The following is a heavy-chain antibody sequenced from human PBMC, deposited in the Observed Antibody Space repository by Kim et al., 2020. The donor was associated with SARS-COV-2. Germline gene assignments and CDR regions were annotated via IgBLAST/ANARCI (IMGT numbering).Heavy chain of an antibody. CDR3: AKVGYDWSIDY. J-gene: IGHJ4*02. CDR2: IGNDGSIT. Sequence: GGSLRLSCAASGFSFSNNWMYWVRQAPGKGLVWVSRIGNDGSITNYADSVKGRFIISRDNGKNTLYLQMKSLRAEDTAVYYCAKVGYDWSIDYWGQGTLVTASS. CDR1: GFSFSNNW. D-gene: IGHD1-20*01. V-gene: IGHV3-74*01.